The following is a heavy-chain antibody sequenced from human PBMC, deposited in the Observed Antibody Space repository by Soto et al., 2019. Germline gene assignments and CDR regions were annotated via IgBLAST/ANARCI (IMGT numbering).Heavy chain of an antibody. Sequence: QSPTLSLTCAISGDSVSSNSAAWNWIRQSPSRGLEWLGRTYYRSKWYNDYAVSVKSRITINPDTSKNQFSLQLNSVTPEDTAVYYCARDSEFFGELLPPTYYYYGMDVWGQGTTVTVSS. V-gene: IGHV6-1*01. CDR1: GDSVSSNSAA. D-gene: IGHD3-10*01. J-gene: IGHJ6*02. CDR2: TYYRSKWYN. CDR3: ARDSEFFGELLPPTYYYYGMDV.